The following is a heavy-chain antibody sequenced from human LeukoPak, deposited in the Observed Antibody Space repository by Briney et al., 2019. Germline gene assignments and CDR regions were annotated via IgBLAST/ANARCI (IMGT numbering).Heavy chain of an antibody. CDR2: INHSGST. CDR1: GGSFSGYY. Sequence: SETLSLTCAVYGGSFSGYYWSWIRQPPGKGLEWIGEINHSGSTNYNPSLKSRVTISVDTSKNQFSLKLSSVTAADTAVYYCARGLATNGVCYYWGQGTLVTVSS. V-gene: IGHV4-34*01. D-gene: IGHD2-8*01. CDR3: ARGLATNGVCYY. J-gene: IGHJ4*02.